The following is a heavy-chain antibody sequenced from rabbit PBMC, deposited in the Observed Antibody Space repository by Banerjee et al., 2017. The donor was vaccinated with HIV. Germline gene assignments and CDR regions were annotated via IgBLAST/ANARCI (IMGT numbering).Heavy chain of an antibody. D-gene: IGHD4-2*01. CDR1: GFSFSNKYV. Sequence: QSLEESGGDLVKPGASLTLTCKASGFSFSNKYVMCWVRQAPGKGLEWIACINTISGNTVYATWAKGRFTISKTSWTTVTLQMTSLTAADTATYFCARGGLGSADYTYTFDPWGPGTLVTVS. CDR3: ARGGLGSADYTYTFDP. V-gene: IGHV1S40*01. CDR2: INTISGNT. J-gene: IGHJ2*01.